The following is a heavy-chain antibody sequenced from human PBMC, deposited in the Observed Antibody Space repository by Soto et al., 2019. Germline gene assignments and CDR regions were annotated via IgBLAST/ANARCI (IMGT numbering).Heavy chain of an antibody. Sequence: PGGSLRLSCVVSGFSVNATSIFWVRQATGKGLEWVSLMHRGGTTDNADSVKGRFTTSRDKSKNTLYLHMNGLGVEDTAVYYCARVNTTLVDHFDCWGQGTLVTVSS. CDR1: GFSVNATS. CDR2: MHRGGTT. V-gene: IGHV3-53*01. D-gene: IGHD5-18*01. CDR3: ARVNTTLVDHFDC. J-gene: IGHJ4*02.